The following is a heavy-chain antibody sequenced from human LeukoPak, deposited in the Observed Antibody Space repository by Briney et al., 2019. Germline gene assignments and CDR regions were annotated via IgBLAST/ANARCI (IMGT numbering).Heavy chain of an antibody. CDR3: ARDSYSYGYYGY. CDR1: GFTFSSYG. CDR2: ISYDGSNK. V-gene: IGHV3-30*03. J-gene: IGHJ4*02. D-gene: IGHD5-18*01. Sequence: GGSLRLSCAASGFTFSSYGMHWVRQAPGKGLEWVAVISYDGSNKYYADSVKGRFTISRDNSKNTLYLQMNSLRAEDTAVYYCARDSYSYGYYGYWGQGTLVTVSS.